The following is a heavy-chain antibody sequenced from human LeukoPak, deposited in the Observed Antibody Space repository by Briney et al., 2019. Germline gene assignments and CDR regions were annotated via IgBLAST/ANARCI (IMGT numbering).Heavy chain of an antibody. V-gene: IGHV3-7*01. Sequence: GGSLRLSCAASGFTFNNYWVTWVRQAPGKGLEWVANIKEDGSETYYVDSVKGRFTISRDNAKNSLYLQMNSLRAEDTAVYYCARDSEYSYGETDWGQGTMVTVSS. CDR2: IKEDGSET. J-gene: IGHJ3*01. CDR3: ARDSEYSYGETD. CDR1: GFTFNNYW. D-gene: IGHD5-18*01.